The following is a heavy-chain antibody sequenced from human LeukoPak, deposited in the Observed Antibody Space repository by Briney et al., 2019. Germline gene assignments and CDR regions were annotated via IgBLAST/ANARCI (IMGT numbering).Heavy chain of an antibody. CDR2: INHSGST. D-gene: IGHD3-10*01. V-gene: IGHV4-39*07. Sequence: PSETLSLTCTVSGGSISSSSYYWGWIRQPPGKGLEWIGEINHSGSTNYNPSLKSRVTISVDTSKNQFSLKLSSVTAADTAVYYCARGLDYYGSGSQGYYFDYWGQGTLVTVSS. CDR1: GGSISSSSYY. CDR3: ARGLDYYGSGSQGYYFDY. J-gene: IGHJ4*02.